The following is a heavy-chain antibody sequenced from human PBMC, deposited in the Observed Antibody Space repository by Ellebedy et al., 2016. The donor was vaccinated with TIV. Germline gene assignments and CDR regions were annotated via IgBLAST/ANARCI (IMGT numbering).Heavy chain of an antibody. CDR3: ASSIVVDPLGH. D-gene: IGHD2-15*01. CDR1: GGSISTSNW. Sequence: MPSETLSLTCAVSGGSISTSNWWCWVRQPPGKGLEGIGEIYYGGSTNYNPSLKSRVTMSVDASKKQLSLNVTSLTAADTAVYYCASSIVVDPLGHWGQGTLVTVSS. V-gene: IGHV4-4*02. J-gene: IGHJ4*02. CDR2: IYYGGST.